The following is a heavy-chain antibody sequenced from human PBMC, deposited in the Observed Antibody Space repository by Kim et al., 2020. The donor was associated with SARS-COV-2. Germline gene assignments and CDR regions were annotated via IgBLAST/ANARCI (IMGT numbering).Heavy chain of an antibody. J-gene: IGHJ4*02. D-gene: IGHD2-2*03. CDR2: IKWNGYST. Sequence: GGSLRLSCAASGFTFDDHEMSWVRQAPGKGLEWVSTIKWNGYSTGYADSVKGRFTISRDNAKNSLNLQMSSLRAGDTALYYCARVVQESAWIGSYFDYWGQGILVTVAS. V-gene: IGHV3-20*04. CDR3: ARVVQESAWIGSYFDY. CDR1: GFTFDDHE.